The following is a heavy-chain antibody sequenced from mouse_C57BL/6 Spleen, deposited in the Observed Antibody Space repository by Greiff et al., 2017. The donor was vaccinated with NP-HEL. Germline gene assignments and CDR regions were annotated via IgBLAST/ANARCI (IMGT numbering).Heavy chain of an antibody. V-gene: IGHV1-26*01. CDR2: INPNNGGT. CDR1: GYTFTDYY. J-gene: IGHJ3*01. Sequence: EVQLQQSGPELVKPGASVKISCKASGYTFTDYYMNWVKQSHGKSLEWIGDINPNNGGTSYNQKFKGKATLTVDKSSSTAYMELRSLTSEDSAVYYCARGITPYWGQGTLVTVSA. CDR3: ARGITPY. D-gene: IGHD2-4*01.